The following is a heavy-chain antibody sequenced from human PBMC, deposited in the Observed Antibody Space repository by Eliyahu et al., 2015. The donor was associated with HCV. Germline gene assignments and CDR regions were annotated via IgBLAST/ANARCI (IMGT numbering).Heavy chain of an antibody. CDR3: ASGGGGIAVAGTGGWFDP. Sequence: QVQLRESGPGLVKPSETLSLTCTVSGGSXXTYSWSWIRQPPGRGLEWIGYIHYSGSANYNPSLKSRVTISLDTSKNQFSLNLTSVTAADTAVYYCASGGGGIAVAGTGGWFDPWGQGTLVTVSS. CDR1: GGSXXTYS. J-gene: IGHJ5*02. D-gene: IGHD6-19*01. V-gene: IGHV4-59*01. CDR2: IHYSGSA.